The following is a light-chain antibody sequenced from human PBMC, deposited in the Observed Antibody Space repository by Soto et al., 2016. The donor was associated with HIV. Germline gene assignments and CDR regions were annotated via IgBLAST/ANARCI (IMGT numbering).Light chain of an antibody. CDR1: QDISNY. V-gene: IGKV1-27*01. J-gene: IGKJ1*01. CDR2: AAS. Sequence: DVQVTQSPSSLSASVGDRVTITCRTSQDISNYLAWYQQKPGEVPEVLIYAASSLQSGVPSRFSGSGSGTDFSLTISNLQPEDVATYYCQNYRSNPRTFGQGTKVEVK. CDR3: QNYRSNPRT.